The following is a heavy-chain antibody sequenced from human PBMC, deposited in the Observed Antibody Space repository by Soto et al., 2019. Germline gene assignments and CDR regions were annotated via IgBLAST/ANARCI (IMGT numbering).Heavy chain of an antibody. Sequence: SETLSLTCSVSGGSISSGGYYWSWIRQHPGKGLKWVGYIYYSGSSHYNPSLKSRVTISGDTSKNQFSLKLSSVTAADTAVYYCARGQYYYDSSGYLLDYGMDVWGQGTTVTVSS. D-gene: IGHD3-22*01. CDR2: IYYSGSS. V-gene: IGHV4-31*03. CDR3: ARGQYYYDSSGYLLDYGMDV. CDR1: GGSISSGGYY. J-gene: IGHJ6*02.